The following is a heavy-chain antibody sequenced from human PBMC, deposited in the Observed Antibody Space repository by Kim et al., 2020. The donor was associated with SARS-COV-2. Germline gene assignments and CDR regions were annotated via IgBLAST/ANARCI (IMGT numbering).Heavy chain of an antibody. D-gene: IGHD5-12*01. J-gene: IGHJ6*02. Sequence: SETLSLTCTVSGGSISSSSYYWGWIRQPPGKGLEWIGSIYYSGSTYYNPSLKSRVTISVDTSKNQFSLKLSSVTAADTAVYYCAGEATWYYYYYYGMDVWGQGTTVTVSS. CDR3: AGEATWYYYYYYGMDV. CDR2: IYYSGST. V-gene: IGHV4-39*01. CDR1: GGSISSSSYY.